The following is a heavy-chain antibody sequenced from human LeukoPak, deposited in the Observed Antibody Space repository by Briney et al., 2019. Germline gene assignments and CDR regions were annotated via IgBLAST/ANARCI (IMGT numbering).Heavy chain of an antibody. D-gene: IGHD6-13*01. V-gene: IGHV3-74*01. Sequence: GGSLRLSCAASGFAFSNYWLHWVRQAPGKGLEWVARINTHGGSTNYADSVKGRFTISRDNAKNTLYLQMTSLSAEDTAVYYALAGYYYYMDVWGKGTTVTVSS. J-gene: IGHJ6*03. CDR2: INTHGGST. CDR3: LAGYYYYMDV. CDR1: GFAFSNYW.